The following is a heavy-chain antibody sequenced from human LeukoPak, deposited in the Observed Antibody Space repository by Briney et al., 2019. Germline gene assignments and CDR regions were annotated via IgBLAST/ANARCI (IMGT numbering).Heavy chain of an antibody. CDR3: ARASFDCSSTSCYSIVVVVAAHNWFDP. D-gene: IGHD2-2*01. Sequence: KASETLSLTCAVYGGSFSGYYWSWIRQPPGKGLEWIGEINHRGSTNYNPSLKSRVTISVDTSKNQFSLKLSSVTAADTAVYYCARASFDCSSTSCYSIVVVVAAHNWFDPWGQGTLVTVSS. V-gene: IGHV4-34*01. J-gene: IGHJ5*02. CDR1: GGSFSGYY. CDR2: INHRGST.